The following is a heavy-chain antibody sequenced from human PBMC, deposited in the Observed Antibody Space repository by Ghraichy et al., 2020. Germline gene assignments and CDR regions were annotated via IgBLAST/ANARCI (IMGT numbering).Heavy chain of an antibody. CDR2: IYYSGST. D-gene: IGHD1-26*01. CDR3: ARASREPSGSYIDDY. V-gene: IGHV4-59*01. J-gene: IGHJ4*02. Sequence: SQTLSLTCTVSGGSISSYYWSWIRQPPGKGLEWIGYIYYSGSTNYNPSLKSRVTISVDTSKNQFSLKLSSVTAADTAVYYCARASREPSGSYIDDYWGQGTLVTVSS. CDR1: GGSISSYY.